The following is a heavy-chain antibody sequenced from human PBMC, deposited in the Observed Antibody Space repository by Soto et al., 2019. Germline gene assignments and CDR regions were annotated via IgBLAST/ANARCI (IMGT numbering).Heavy chain of an antibody. CDR2: ISGSGGST. J-gene: IGHJ6*03. V-gene: IGHV3-23*01. Sequence: GGSLRLSCAASGFTFSSYAMSWVRQAPGKGLEWVSAISGSGGSTYYADSVKGRFTISRDNSKNTLYLQMNSLRAEDTAVYYCAKDQCSGGSCYVFYYYYYYMDVWGKGTTVTVSS. CDR3: AKDQCSGGSCYVFYYYYYYMDV. CDR1: GFTFSSYA. D-gene: IGHD2-15*01.